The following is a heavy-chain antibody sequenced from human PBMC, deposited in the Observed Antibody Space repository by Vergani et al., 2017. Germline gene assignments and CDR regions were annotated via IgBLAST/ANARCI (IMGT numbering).Heavy chain of an antibody. CDR3: ARMGGYDECDAFRIGYFDS. J-gene: IGHJ4*02. V-gene: IGHV4-31*03. CDR1: GDSISSGVYY. Sequence: QVQLQESGPGLVKPSQTLSLTCSVSGDSISSGVYYWNWIRQHPGKGLEWIGYIYSTGSTHHDPSLRRRINMSVDTSKNQFSLELNSVTAADSAMYYCARMGGYDECDAFRIGYFDSWGPGILVTVSS. D-gene: IGHD3-22*01. CDR2: IYSTGST.